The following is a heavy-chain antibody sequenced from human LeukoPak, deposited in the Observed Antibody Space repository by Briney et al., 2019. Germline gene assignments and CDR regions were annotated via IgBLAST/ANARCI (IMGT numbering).Heavy chain of an antibody. CDR2: IYHSGST. CDR3: ARGLPPAANSYNWFDP. CDR1: GYSISSGYY. J-gene: IGHJ5*02. D-gene: IGHD2-2*01. Sequence: PSETLSLTCAVSGYSISSGYYWGWIRQPPGKGLEWIGSIYHSGSTYYNPSLKSRVTISVDTSKNQFSLKLSSVTAADTAVYYCARGLPPAANSYNWFDPWGQGTLVTVSS. V-gene: IGHV4-38-2*01.